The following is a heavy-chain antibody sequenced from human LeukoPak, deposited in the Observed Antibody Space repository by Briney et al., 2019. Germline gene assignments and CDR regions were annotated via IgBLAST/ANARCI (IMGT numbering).Heavy chain of an antibody. CDR3: AKGGVAVAGIDY. CDR2: IRYDGSNK. CDR1: GFTFSSYG. J-gene: IGHJ4*02. D-gene: IGHD6-19*01. Sequence: GGSLRLSCAASGFTFSSYGMHWVRQAPGKGLVWVAFIRYDGSNKYYADSVKGRFTISRDNSKNTLYLQMNSLRAEDTAVYYCAKGGVAVAGIDYWGQGTLVTVSS. V-gene: IGHV3-30*02.